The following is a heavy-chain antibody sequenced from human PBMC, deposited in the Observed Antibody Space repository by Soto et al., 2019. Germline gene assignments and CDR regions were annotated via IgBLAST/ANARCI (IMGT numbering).Heavy chain of an antibody. D-gene: IGHD5-18*01. CDR2: FDPEDGET. CDR1: GYTLTELS. CDR3: ATTIRVDTAMVPNSPFDY. Sequence: GASVKVSCKVSGYTLTELSMHWVRQAPGKGLEWMGGFDPEDGETIYAQKFQGRVTMTEDTSTDTAYMELSSLRAEDTAVYYCATTIRVDTAMVPNSPFDYWGQGTLVTVSS. J-gene: IGHJ4*02. V-gene: IGHV1-24*01.